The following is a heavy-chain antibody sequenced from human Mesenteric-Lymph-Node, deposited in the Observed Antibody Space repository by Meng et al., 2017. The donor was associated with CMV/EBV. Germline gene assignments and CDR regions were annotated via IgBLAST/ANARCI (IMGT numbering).Heavy chain of an antibody. CDR3: ARITSAGGWDPFDI. J-gene: IGHJ3*02. CDR2: IKSDASST. V-gene: IGHV3-74*01. Sequence: GESLKISCAASGFTFSSYKMNWVRQAPGKGLVWVARIKSDASSTTYADSVKGRFTISTDNAKNTLYLQMNSLRAEDTAVYYCARITSAGGWDPFDIWGQGTLVTVSS. CDR1: GFTFSSYK. D-gene: IGHD2-2*01.